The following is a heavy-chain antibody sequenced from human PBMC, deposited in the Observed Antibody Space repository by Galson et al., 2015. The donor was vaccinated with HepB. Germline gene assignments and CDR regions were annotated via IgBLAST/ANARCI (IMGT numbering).Heavy chain of an antibody. Sequence: SLRLSCAASGFSFSSHAMSWVRQAPGKGLEWVSGISGSGDTTYYAGSVEGRFTISRDNSKNTLYMQINSLTAADTAVYYCAKRISITFFGPGKNYMDVWGKGTTVTVSS. V-gene: IGHV3-23*01. CDR1: GFSFSSHA. J-gene: IGHJ6*03. D-gene: IGHD3-3*01. CDR3: AKRISITFFGPGKNYMDV. CDR2: ISGSGDTT.